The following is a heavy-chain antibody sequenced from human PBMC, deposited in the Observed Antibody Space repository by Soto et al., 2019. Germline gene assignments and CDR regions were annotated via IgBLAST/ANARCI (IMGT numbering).Heavy chain of an antibody. D-gene: IGHD1-26*01. CDR2: VYSSGST. J-gene: IGHJ4*02. V-gene: IGHV3-53*01. Sequence: PGGSLRLSCAASGFSVSTNYMTWVRQAPGKGLEWVSVVYSSGSTYYADSVKGRFTISRDNSKNTLYLQMNSLRAEDTAPYYFAGGSGSLYYFNYWGQGTLVTVSS. CDR3: AGGSGSLYYFNY. CDR1: GFSVSTNY.